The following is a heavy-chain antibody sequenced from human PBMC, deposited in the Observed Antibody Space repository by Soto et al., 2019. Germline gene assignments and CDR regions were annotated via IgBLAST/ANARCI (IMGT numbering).Heavy chain of an antibody. CDR1: GFTFSSYW. D-gene: IGHD2-2*01. CDR3: ARDGPEEYLIYYFYYYMDV. V-gene: IGHV3-7*01. J-gene: IGHJ6*03. Sequence: GGSLRLSCAASGFTFSSYWMSWVRQAPGKGLEWVANIKQDGSEKYYVDSVKGRFTISRDNAKNSLYLQMNSLRAEDTAVYYCARDGPEEYLIYYFYYYMDVWGKGTTVTVSS. CDR2: IKQDGSEK.